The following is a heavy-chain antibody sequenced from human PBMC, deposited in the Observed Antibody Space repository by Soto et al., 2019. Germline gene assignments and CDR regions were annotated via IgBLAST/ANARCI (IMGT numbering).Heavy chain of an antibody. CDR2: IYYSGST. CDR1: GGSISSYY. D-gene: IGHD4-17*01. V-gene: IGHV4-59*01. J-gene: IGHJ5*02. Sequence: SETLSLTCSVSGGSISSYYWSWIRQPPGKGLEWIGYIYYSGSTNYNPSLKSRVTISVDTSKNQFSLKLRSVTAADTAVYYCARESRGDYNWFDPWGQGTLVTVSS. CDR3: ARESRGDYNWFDP.